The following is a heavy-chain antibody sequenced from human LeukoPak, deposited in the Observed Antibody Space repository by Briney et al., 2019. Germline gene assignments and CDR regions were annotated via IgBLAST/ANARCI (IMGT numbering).Heavy chain of an antibody. J-gene: IGHJ5*02. CDR2: INHSGST. D-gene: IGHD3-22*01. CDR3: ASLHHYYDRGNWFDP. Sequence: PSETLSLTCAVYGGSFSGYYWSWLRQPPGKGREWLGEINHSGSTNYNPSLKSRVTISVDTSKNQFSLKLSSVTAADTAVYYCASLHHYYDRGNWFDPWGQGTLVTVSS. CDR1: GGSFSGYY. V-gene: IGHV4-34*01.